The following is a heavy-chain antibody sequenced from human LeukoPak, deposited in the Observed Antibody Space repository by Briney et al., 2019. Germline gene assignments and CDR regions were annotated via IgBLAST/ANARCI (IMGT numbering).Heavy chain of an antibody. D-gene: IGHD6-13*01. J-gene: IGHJ2*01. CDR3: ARVYYSSSYDYWYFDL. V-gene: IGHV4-59*01. Sequence: SETLSLTCTVSGGSISRYYWSWIRQPPGKGLEWIGYKDYSGSTDYNRSLKSRVTISVDTSKNQFSLKLSSVTAADTAVYYCARVYYSSSYDYWYFDLWGRGTLVTVSS. CDR2: KDYSGST. CDR1: GGSISRYY.